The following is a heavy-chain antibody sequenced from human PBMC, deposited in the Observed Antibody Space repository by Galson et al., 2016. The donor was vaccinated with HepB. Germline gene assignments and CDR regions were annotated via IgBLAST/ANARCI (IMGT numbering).Heavy chain of an antibody. CDR2: IYYTGTI. CDR1: GGSVYSSSYF. J-gene: IGHJ4*02. D-gene: IGHD3-22*01. V-gene: IGHV4-39*01. Sequence: SETLSPTCTVSGGSVYSSSYFWGWLRQPPGKGLEWISTIYYTGTIYYTPSPESPVPITVHTSKDQFSLRLSYVPAADTALYFCARLNSFDRTGFHRLYFFDFWGQGTLVTVSS. CDR3: ARLNSFDRTGFHRLYFFDF.